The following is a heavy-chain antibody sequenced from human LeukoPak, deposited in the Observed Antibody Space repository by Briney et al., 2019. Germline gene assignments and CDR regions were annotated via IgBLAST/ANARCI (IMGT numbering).Heavy chain of an antibody. D-gene: IGHD6-13*01. CDR1: GYSFTSYW. CDR3: AKKGSNWSLIDY. CDR2: IYPGDSET. Sequence: GESLKISCKGSGYSFTSYWIGWVRQMPGKGLEWMGIIYPGDSETRYNPSFQGQVTISVDKSISTAYLQWSSLKASDSAIYYCAKKGSNWSLIDYWGQGTLVTVSS. J-gene: IGHJ4*02. V-gene: IGHV5-51*01.